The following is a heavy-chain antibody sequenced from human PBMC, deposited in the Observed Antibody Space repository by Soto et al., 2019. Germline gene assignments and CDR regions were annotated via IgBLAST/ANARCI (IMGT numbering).Heavy chain of an antibody. Sequence: QVQLQESGPGLVKPSETLSLTCTVSGGSISSYYWSWIRQPAGKGLEWIGRIYTSGSTNYNPSLKSRVTMSVDTSKNQFSLKLSSVTAADTAVYYCAREHDYGDYGWFDHWGQGTLVTVSS. CDR2: IYTSGST. V-gene: IGHV4-4*07. CDR1: GGSISSYY. D-gene: IGHD4-17*01. J-gene: IGHJ5*02. CDR3: AREHDYGDYGWFDH.